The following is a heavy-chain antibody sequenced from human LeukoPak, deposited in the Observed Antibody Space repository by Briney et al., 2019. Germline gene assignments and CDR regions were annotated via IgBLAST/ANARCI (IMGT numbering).Heavy chain of an antibody. D-gene: IGHD2-8*01. J-gene: IGHJ4*02. CDR3: AVGYCTNGVCYTIGY. Sequence: ASVKVSCKVSGYTLTELSMHWVRQAPGKGLEWMGGFNPEDGETIYAQKFQGRVTMTEDTSTDTAYMELSSLRSEDTAVYYCAVGYCTNGVCYTIGYWGQGTLVTVSS. CDR1: GYTLTELS. CDR2: FNPEDGET. V-gene: IGHV1-24*01.